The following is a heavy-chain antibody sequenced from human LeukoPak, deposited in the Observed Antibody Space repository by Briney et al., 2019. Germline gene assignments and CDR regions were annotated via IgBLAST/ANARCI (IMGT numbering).Heavy chain of an antibody. CDR1: GFTFSSYE. Sequence: PGGSLRLSCAASGFTFSSYEMNWVRQAPGKGLEWVSYISCSGSTIYYADSVKGRFTISRDNAKNSLYLQMNSLRAEDTAVYYCASSGCTNGVCYSYYGMDVWGQGTTVTVSS. J-gene: IGHJ6*02. CDR3: ASSGCTNGVCYSYYGMDV. V-gene: IGHV3-48*03. CDR2: ISCSGSTI. D-gene: IGHD2-8*01.